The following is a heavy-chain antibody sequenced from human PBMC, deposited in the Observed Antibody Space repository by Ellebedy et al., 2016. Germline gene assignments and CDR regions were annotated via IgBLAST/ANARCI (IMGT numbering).Heavy chain of an antibody. J-gene: IGHJ3*02. V-gene: IGHV4-34*01. Sequence: SETLSLTCAVYGASFRGYYWSWIRQPPGEGLEWIGEINHSGSFNYNPSLNSRVTISVDTSKNQFSVNLSSVTAAETAVYYCARGLFDHRMAFDIWGQGTMVTVSS. D-gene: IGHD2-21*01. CDR3: ARGLFDHRMAFDI. CDR2: INHSGSF. CDR1: GASFRGYY.